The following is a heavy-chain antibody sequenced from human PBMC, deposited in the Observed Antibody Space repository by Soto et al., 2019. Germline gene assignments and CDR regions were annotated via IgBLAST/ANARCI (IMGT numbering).Heavy chain of an antibody. D-gene: IGHD1-26*01. CDR3: AKDRGSGSNSYDH. J-gene: IGHJ4*02. CDR1: GFTFSSYA. V-gene: IGHV3-23*01. CDR2: ISDSGGNT. Sequence: EVQLLESGGGLVQPGGSLRLSCAVSGFTFSSYAMSWVRQAPGKGLDWVSGISDSGGNTDYADSVKGRFTISRANSRNTLHLQMNSLRAEDTAIYYCAKDRGSGSNSYDHWGQGTLVTVSS.